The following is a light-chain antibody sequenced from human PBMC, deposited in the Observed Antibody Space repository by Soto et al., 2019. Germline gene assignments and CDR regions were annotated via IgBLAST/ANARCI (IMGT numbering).Light chain of an antibody. V-gene: IGLV1-47*01. CDR1: NSNIGRNY. CDR2: KNN. CDR3: ASWDDRLNGVV. J-gene: IGLJ3*02. Sequence: QSVLTQPPSASGTPGQRVTISCSGSNSNIGRNYVYWFQQLPGTAPRLLIYKNNKRPSGVPDRFSGSKSGTSGSLAISGLRSEDEADYYCASWDDRLNGVVFGGRTKLTVL.